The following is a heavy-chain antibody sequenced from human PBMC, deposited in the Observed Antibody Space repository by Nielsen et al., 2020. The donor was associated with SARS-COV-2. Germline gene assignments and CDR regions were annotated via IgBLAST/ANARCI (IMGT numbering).Heavy chain of an antibody. D-gene: IGHD1-14*01. CDR2: ISGSGGRT. CDR3: TKARTRYTNSPSVFDF. CDR1: GLTFSNYA. Sequence: GGSLRLSCAASGLTFSNYAMNWVRQTPGKGLEWVSTISGSGGRTDYADSVKGRFTISRDNSKNTLFLQMNSLRAEDTAVYYCTKARTRYTNSPSVFDFWGQGTPVTVSS. V-gene: IGHV3-23*01. J-gene: IGHJ4*02.